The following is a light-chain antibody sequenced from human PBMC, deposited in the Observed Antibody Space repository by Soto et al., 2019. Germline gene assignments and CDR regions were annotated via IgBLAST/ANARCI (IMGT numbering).Light chain of an antibody. CDR1: QSVSSSY. CDR3: QQYGSSPRRT. Sequence: EIVLTQSPGTLSLSPGERATLSCRASQSVSSSYLAWYQQKPGQAPRLLIYGASSRATGIPDRFSGSGSGTDFTLTISRLEPEDFAVNYCQQYGSSPRRTFGQGTKVEIK. CDR2: GAS. V-gene: IGKV3-20*01. J-gene: IGKJ1*01.